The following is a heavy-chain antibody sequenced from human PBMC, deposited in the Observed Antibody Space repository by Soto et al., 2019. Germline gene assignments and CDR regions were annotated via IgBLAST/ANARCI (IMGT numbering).Heavy chain of an antibody. Sequence: SETLSLICTVSGGSISASTYYWGWVRQPPGKGLEYIGSFLFRGSTYYSPSLKSRVTISVDSSTNRFSLRLNSVTAEDTAVYFCAADSSYYGNRAFDMWGHGTVVTVSS. CDR1: GGSISASTYY. D-gene: IGHD3-22*01. CDR2: FLFRGST. V-gene: IGHV4-39*01. CDR3: AADSSYYGNRAFDM. J-gene: IGHJ3*02.